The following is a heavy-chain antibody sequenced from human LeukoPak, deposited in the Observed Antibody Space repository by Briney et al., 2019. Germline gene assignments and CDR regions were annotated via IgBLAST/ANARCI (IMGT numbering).Heavy chain of an antibody. CDR1: GFTFSNYA. J-gene: IGHJ4*02. D-gene: IGHD1-26*01. Sequence: GGSLRLSCAASGFTFSNYAMSWVRQAPGKGLEWVSVISGSGGSTYYADSVKGRFTISRDNSKNTLYLQMNSLRAEDTAVYYCAKTYSGSYYGIDYWGQGTLVTVSS. V-gene: IGHV3-23*01. CDR3: AKTYSGSYYGIDY. CDR2: ISGSGGST.